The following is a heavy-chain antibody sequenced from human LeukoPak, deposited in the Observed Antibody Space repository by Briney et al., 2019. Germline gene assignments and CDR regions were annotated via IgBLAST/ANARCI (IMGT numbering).Heavy chain of an antibody. Sequence: SVKVSCKAAGGTFSSYAISWVRQAPGQGLEWMGGIIPIFGTANYAQKFQGRVTITADESTSTAYMELSSLRSEDTAVYYCASAVPLAYCGGDCYRHAFDIWGQGTMVTVSS. D-gene: IGHD2-21*02. CDR2: IIPIFGTA. J-gene: IGHJ3*02. V-gene: IGHV1-69*01. CDR1: GGTFSSYA. CDR3: ASAVPLAYCGGDCYRHAFDI.